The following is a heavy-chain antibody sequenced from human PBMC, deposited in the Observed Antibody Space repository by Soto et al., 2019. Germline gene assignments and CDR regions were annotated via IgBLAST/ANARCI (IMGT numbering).Heavy chain of an antibody. CDR2: ISWNSGSV. Sequence: EVQLVESGGGLVQPGRSLRLSCAASGFTFDDYAMHWVRQAPGKGLEWVSGISWNSGSVGYADSVNGRFTISRDNAKNSLYLQMNSRRAEDTALYYCAKDGSCSGGSCYAYIDYWGQGTLVTVSA. J-gene: IGHJ4*02. D-gene: IGHD2-15*01. CDR1: GFTFDDYA. CDR3: AKDGSCSGGSCYAYIDY. V-gene: IGHV3-9*01.